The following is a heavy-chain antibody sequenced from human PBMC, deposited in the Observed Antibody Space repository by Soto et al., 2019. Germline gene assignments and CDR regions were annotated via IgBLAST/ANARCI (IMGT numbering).Heavy chain of an antibody. CDR1: GGSISSYY. V-gene: IGHV4-59*08. CDR3: GRLPRNIAAAGMRFDY. D-gene: IGHD6-13*01. Sequence: SETLSLTCTVSGGSISSYYWSWIRQPPGKGLEWIGYIYYSGSTNYNPSLKSRVTISVDTSKNQFSLKLSSVTAADTAVYYCGRLPRNIAAAGMRFDYWGQGTLVTVSS. CDR2: IYYSGST. J-gene: IGHJ4*02.